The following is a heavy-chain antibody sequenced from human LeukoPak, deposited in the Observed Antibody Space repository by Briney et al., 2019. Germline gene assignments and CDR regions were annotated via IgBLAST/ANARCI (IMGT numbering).Heavy chain of an antibody. D-gene: IGHD2-2*01. CDR2: IYYSGST. CDR1: GGSISSSSYY. J-gene: IGHJ5*02. CDR3: ARRGYCSSTSRYEYWFDP. V-gene: IGHV4-39*01. Sequence: SETLSLTCTVSGGSISSSSYYWGCIRQPPGKGLEWIGIIYYSGSTYYNPSLKSRLTISVDTSKNQFSLKLSSVTATDTAVYYCARRGYCSSTSRYEYWFDPWGQGTLVTVSS.